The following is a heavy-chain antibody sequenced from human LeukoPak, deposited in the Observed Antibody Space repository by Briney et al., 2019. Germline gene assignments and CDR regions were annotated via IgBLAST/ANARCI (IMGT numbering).Heavy chain of an antibody. Sequence: GGSLRLSCVASGFTVSSNYMSWVRQATGKGLAGVSVLYRGGDTYYADSVKGRFTISRDNSKNTLYMQMNSLRVEDTAIYYCVRDSYVDSEGVRWFDPWGQGTLVTVSS. CDR2: LYRGGDT. CDR1: GFTVSSNY. V-gene: IGHV3-66*01. D-gene: IGHD3-9*01. J-gene: IGHJ5*02. CDR3: VRDSYVDSEGVRWFDP.